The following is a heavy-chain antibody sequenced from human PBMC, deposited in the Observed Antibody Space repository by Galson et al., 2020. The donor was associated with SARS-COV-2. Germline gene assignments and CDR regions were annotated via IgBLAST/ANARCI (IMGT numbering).Heavy chain of an antibody. CDR2: IWYDGSNK. Sequence: GESLKISCAASGFTFSSYGMHWVRQAPGKGLEWVAVIWYDGSNKYYADSVKGRFTISRDNSKNTLYLQMNSLRAEDTAVYYCARGGQYPYFDYWGQGTLVTVSS. D-gene: IGHD2-2*01. J-gene: IGHJ4*02. CDR1: GFTFSSYG. V-gene: IGHV3-33*01. CDR3: ARGGQYPYFDY.